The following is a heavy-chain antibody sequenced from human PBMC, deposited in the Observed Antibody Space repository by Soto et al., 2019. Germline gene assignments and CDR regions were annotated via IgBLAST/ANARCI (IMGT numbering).Heavy chain of an antibody. CDR1: GFTFTNYA. J-gene: IGHJ4*02. V-gene: IGHV3-23*01. CDR3: AKTIRGGYSSSWYYFDY. CDR2: ISGGGSIT. D-gene: IGHD6-13*01. Sequence: EVQLLESGGDLVQPGGSLRLSCAASGFTFTNYAMTWVRQPPGKGLEWVSTISGGGSITYYADSLKGRFTISRDNSKNTLYLQINSLRAEDTAVYYCAKTIRGGYSSSWYYFDYWGQGTLVTVSS.